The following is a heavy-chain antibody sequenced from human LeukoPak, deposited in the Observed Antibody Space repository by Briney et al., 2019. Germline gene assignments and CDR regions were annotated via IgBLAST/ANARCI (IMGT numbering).Heavy chain of an antibody. J-gene: IGHJ6*02. Sequence: PGASVKVSCKASGYTFTGYYMHWVRQAPGQGLEWMGWINPNSGGTNYAQKFQGRVTMTRDTSISTAYMELSRLRSDDTAVYYCARDPITMIVVVIGDYYGMDVWGQGTTVTVSS. CDR3: ARDPITMIVVVIGDYYGMDV. CDR2: INPNSGGT. D-gene: IGHD3-22*01. V-gene: IGHV1-2*02. CDR1: GYTFTGYY.